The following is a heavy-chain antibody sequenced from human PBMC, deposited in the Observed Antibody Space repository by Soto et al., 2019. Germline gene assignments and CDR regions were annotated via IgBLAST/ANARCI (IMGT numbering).Heavy chain of an antibody. CDR2: ISSTSGTI. V-gene: IGHV3-48*02. CDR1: GFVFSTYS. Sequence: GGSLRLSCEASGFVFSTYSMNWVRQAPGKGLEWISYISSTSGTIYYADSVKGRFTIFRDNAKNSLFLQMNGLRDDDTAVYYCANQKIRFSVAGTLYGLGVWGQGTTVTV. J-gene: IGHJ6*02. D-gene: IGHD6-19*01. CDR3: ANQKIRFSVAGTLYGLGV.